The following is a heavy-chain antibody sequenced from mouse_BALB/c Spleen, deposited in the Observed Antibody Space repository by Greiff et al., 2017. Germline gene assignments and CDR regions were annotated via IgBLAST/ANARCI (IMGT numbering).Heavy chain of an antibody. CDR2: ISYSGST. V-gene: IGHV3-2*02. J-gene: IGHJ3*01. Sequence: EVQLQQSGPGLVKPSQSLSLTCTVTGYSITSDYAWNWIRQFPGNKLEWMGYISYSGSTSYNPSLKSRISITRDTSKNQFFLQLNSVTTEDTATYYCAKSVTTEFAYWGQGTLVTVSA. CDR1: GYSITSDYA. CDR3: AKSVTTEFAY. D-gene: IGHD1-1*01.